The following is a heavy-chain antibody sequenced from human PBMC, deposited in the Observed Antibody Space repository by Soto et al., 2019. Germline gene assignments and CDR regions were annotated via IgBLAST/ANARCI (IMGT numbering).Heavy chain of an antibody. CDR2: IQAGGNS. Sequence: GGSLRLSCTASGFVFTKNYMSWVRQAPGKGPEWVSIIQAGGNSYFADSVKGRFTISRDNSKNTLNLHMNNLRVEDTAVYYCVRDFTSWGQGALVTVSS. CDR3: VRDFTS. V-gene: IGHV3-53*01. J-gene: IGHJ4*02. CDR1: GFVFTKNY.